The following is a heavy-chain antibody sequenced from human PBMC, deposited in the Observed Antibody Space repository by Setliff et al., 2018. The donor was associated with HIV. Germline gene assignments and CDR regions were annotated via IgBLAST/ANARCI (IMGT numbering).Heavy chain of an antibody. CDR1: GYTFTGYY. D-gene: IGHD3-22*01. Sequence: ASVKVSCKASGYTFTGYYMHWVRQAPGQGLEWMGRIIPILGIANYAQKFQGRVTITADKSTSTAYMELSSLRSEDTAVYYCAQDDYYDSSGYYKYWGQGTLVTVSS. CDR3: AQDDYYDSSGYYKY. V-gene: IGHV1-69*04. J-gene: IGHJ4*02. CDR2: IIPILGIA.